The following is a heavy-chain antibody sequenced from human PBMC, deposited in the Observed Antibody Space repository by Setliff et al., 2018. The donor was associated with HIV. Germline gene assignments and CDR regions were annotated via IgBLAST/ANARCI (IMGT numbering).Heavy chain of an antibody. Sequence: SVKVSCKASGGTFSNYAFSWVRQAPGQGLEWMGGIIPIFGSTKYAQKFQGRVTITADESTSTADMELSSLRSEDTAVYYCARDGHYYDSGSYYSDWYLDLWGRGTLVTVSS. V-gene: IGHV1-69*13. CDR2: IIPIFGST. CDR3: ARDGHYYDSGSYYSDWYLDL. CDR1: GGTFSNYA. J-gene: IGHJ2*01. D-gene: IGHD3-10*01.